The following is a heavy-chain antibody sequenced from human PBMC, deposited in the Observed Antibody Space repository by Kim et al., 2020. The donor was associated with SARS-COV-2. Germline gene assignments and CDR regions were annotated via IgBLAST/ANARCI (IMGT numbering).Heavy chain of an antibody. V-gene: IGHV4-59*01. CDR3: ARDRGNGDYLDAFDI. CDR1: GGSISSYY. CDR2: IYYSGST. J-gene: IGHJ3*02. Sequence: SETLSLTCTVSGGSISSYYWSWIRQPPGKGLEWIGYIYYSGSTNYNPSLKSRVTISVDTSKNQFSLKLSSVTAADTAVYYCARDRGNGDYLDAFDIWGQGTMVTVSS. D-gene: IGHD4-17*01.